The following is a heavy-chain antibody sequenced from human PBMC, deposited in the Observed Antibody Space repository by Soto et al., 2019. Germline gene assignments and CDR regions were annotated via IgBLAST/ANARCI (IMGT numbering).Heavy chain of an antibody. CDR2: IYYSGST. Sequence: SETLSLTCTASGGSISSYYWSWIRQPPGKGLEWIGYIYYSGSTNYNPSLKSRVTISVDTSKNQFSLKLSSVTAADTAVYYCARGAYSSSWWDYYGMDVWGQGTTVTVSS. D-gene: IGHD6-13*01. CDR1: GGSISSYY. CDR3: ARGAYSSSWWDYYGMDV. V-gene: IGHV4-59*01. J-gene: IGHJ6*02.